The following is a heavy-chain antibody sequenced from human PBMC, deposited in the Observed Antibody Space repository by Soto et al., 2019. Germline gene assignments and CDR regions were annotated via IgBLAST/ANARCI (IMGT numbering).Heavy chain of an antibody. CDR2: IKSKTDGGTT. V-gene: IGHV3-15*01. Sequence: LRLSCVVSGFTFGNVWMSWVRQAPGKGLEWVGRIKSKTDGGTTNYAAPVKGRFTISRDDSKNTLYLQMNSLKTEDTAVYFCSTAPISLWGQGTLVTVSS. CDR3: STAPISL. J-gene: IGHJ4*02. CDR1: GFTFGNVW.